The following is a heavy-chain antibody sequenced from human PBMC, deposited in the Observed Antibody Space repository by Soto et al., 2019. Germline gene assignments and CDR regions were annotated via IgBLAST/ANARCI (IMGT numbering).Heavy chain of an antibody. CDR1: GGSISSYY. Sequence: PSETLSLTCTVSGGSISSYYWSWIRQPPGKGLEWIGYIYYSGSTNYNPSLKSRVTISVDTSKNQFSLKLSSVTVADTAVYYCARDHTERYCSRTSCLGSFDPWGQGTLVTVSS. CDR2: IYYSGST. V-gene: IGHV4-59*01. CDR3: ARDHTERYCSRTSCLGSFDP. D-gene: IGHD2-2*01. J-gene: IGHJ5*02.